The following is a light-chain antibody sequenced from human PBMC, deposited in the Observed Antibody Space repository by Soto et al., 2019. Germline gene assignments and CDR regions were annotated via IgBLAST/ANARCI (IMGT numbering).Light chain of an antibody. J-gene: IGKJ2*01. Sequence: DIQMTQSPSTLSASVGDRVTITCRASQSISSWLAWYQQKPGKAPKLLIFDVSTLESGVPSRFSGGGSGTEFSLTISSLQPDDFATYYCHQYSGYSPTFGQGTKLENK. CDR1: QSISSW. CDR2: DVS. V-gene: IGKV1-5*01. CDR3: HQYSGYSPT.